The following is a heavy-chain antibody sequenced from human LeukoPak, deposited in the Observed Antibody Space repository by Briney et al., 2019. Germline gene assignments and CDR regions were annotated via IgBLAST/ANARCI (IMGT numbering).Heavy chain of an antibody. CDR3: AKGGSSWSEIDY. J-gene: IGHJ4*02. CDR2: ISGSGGST. Sequence: HTGGSLRLSCAASGFTFSSYAMSWVRQAPGKGLEWVSAISGSGGSTCYADSVKGRFTISRDNSKNTLYLQMNSLRAEDTAVYYCAKGGSSWSEIDYWGQGTLVTVSS. D-gene: IGHD6-13*01. CDR1: GFTFSSYA. V-gene: IGHV3-23*01.